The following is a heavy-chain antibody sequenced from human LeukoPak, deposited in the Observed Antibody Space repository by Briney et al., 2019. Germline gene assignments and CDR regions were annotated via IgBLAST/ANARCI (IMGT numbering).Heavy chain of an antibody. J-gene: IGHJ4*02. D-gene: IGHD2-21*01. V-gene: IGHV3-48*02. CDR1: GFTFSIYS. Sequence: GGSLRLSCAASGFTFSIYSMNWVRQAPGKGLEWVSYITSGSTTIYYADSVKGRFTISRDNAKNSLYLQMNSLKDEDTAVYYCARLAVLAFDYWGQGNLVTVSS. CDR3: ARLAVLAFDY. CDR2: ITSGSTTI.